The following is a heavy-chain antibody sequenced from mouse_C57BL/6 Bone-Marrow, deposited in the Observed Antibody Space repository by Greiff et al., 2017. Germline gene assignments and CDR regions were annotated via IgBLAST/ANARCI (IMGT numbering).Heavy chain of an antibody. CDR2: IDPSNGNT. J-gene: IGHJ4*01. CDR1: GYNIKNTY. CDR3: AGWLPFLYYCAMDY. D-gene: IGHD2-2*01. V-gene: IGHV14-3*01. Sequence: VQLQQSVAELVRPGASVKLSCTASGYNIKNTYMHWVKQRPVQGLEWIGRIDPSNGNTKYDPKFQGKATITADTYSNTAYLQLSSLTSEDAAIYYCAGWLPFLYYCAMDYWGQGTTLTVSS.